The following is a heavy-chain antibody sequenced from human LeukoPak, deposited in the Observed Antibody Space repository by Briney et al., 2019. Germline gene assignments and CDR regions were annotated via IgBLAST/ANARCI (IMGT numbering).Heavy chain of an antibody. CDR2: ISAYNGNT. D-gene: IGHD2-2*01. J-gene: IGHJ5*02. CDR1: GYTFTSYG. V-gene: IGHV1-18*01. CDR3: ARGGYCSSTSCIPSWFDP. Sequence: ASVKVSCKASGYTFTSYGISWVRQAPGQGLEWMGWISAYNGNTNYAQRVQGRVTMTTDTSTSTAYMELRSLRSDDTAVYYCARGGYCSSTSCIPSWFDPWGQGTLVTVSS.